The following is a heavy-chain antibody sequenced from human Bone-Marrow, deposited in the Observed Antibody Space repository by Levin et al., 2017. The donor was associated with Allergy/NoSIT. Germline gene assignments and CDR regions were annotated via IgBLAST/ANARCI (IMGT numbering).Heavy chain of an antibody. CDR1: GFTFSSYW. D-gene: IGHD2-2*01. Sequence: GESLKISCAASGFTFSSYWMSWVRQARGKGLEWVANIKQDGSEKYYVDSVKGRFTISRDNAKNSLYLQMNSLRAEDTAVYYCARDAPYQLLAYYYYYMDVWGKGTTVTVSS. CDR3: ARDAPYQLLAYYYYYMDV. J-gene: IGHJ6*03. CDR2: IKQDGSEK. V-gene: IGHV3-7*03.